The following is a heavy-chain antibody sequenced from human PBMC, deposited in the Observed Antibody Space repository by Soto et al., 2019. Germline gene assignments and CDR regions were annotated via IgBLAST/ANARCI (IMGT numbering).Heavy chain of an antibody. D-gene: IGHD3-9*01. CDR3: ARYDYDILTGYYRRDYFDY. CDR2: IYYSGST. CDR1: GGSISSGGYY. Sequence: SETLSLTCTVSGGSISSGGYYWSWIRQHPGKGLEWIGYIYYSGSTYYNPSLKSRVTISVDTSKNQFSLKLSSVTAADTAVYYCARYDYDILTGYYRRDYFDYWGQGTLVTVSS. V-gene: IGHV4-31*02. J-gene: IGHJ4*02.